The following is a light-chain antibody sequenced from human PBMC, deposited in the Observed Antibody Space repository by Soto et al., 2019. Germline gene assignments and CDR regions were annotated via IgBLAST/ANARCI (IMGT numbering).Light chain of an antibody. CDR1: SSDVGSYNL. CDR3: CSYASGSTKV. V-gene: IGLV2-23*02. CDR2: EVN. J-gene: IGLJ3*02. Sequence: QSALTQPASVSGSPGQSITISCTGTSSDVGSYNLVSWYQQHPGNAPKLIIFEVNKRPSAISNRFSASKSGNTASLTISGLQAEDEADYYCCSYASGSTKVFGGGTKLTVL.